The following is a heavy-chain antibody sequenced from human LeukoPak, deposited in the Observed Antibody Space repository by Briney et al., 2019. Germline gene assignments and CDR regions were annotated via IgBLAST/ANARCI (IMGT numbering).Heavy chain of an antibody. V-gene: IGHV3-21*06. CDR3: ARDSYCPNDVCFDY. J-gene: IGHJ4*02. CDR1: GFTFSSYA. D-gene: IGHD2-8*01. CDR2: ITTSRDQ. Sequence: GGSLRLSCAASGFTFSSYAMHWVRQAPGKGLEWVSSITTSRDQNHAGSVKGRFTVSRDNAKSSVYLQMDSLRADDTAVYYCARDSYCPNDVCFDYWGQGVLVTVS.